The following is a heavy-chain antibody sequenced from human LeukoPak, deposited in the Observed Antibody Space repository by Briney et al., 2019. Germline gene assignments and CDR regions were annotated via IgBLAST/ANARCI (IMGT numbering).Heavy chain of an antibody. CDR1: GFTFSDYY. V-gene: IGHV3-11*05. CDR2: ISSSSSYT. D-gene: IGHD3-22*01. J-gene: IGHJ5*02. CDR3: SRDAFSSGNSFDP. Sequence: GGSLRLSCAASGFTFSDYYMSWIRQAPGRGLEWVSYISSSSSYTKYTDSVKGRFTISRDNAKNSLYLQMESLRADDTAVYYCSRDAFSSGNSFDPCGQGTLVTVSS.